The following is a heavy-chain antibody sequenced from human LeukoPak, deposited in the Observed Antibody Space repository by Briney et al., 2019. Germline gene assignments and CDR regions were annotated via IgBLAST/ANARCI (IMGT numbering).Heavy chain of an antibody. D-gene: IGHD1-26*01. CDR1: GYTFTSYG. J-gene: IGHJ4*02. V-gene: IGHV1-18*01. CDR2: ISAYNGNT. Sequence: ASVKVSCKASGYTFTSYGISWVRQAPGQGLEWMGWISAYNGNTNYAQKLEGRVTMTTDTSTSTAYMELRSLRSDDTAVYYCARDWDAIYGSYAAYPPYFDYWGQGTLVTVSS. CDR3: ARDWDAIYGSYAAYPPYFDY.